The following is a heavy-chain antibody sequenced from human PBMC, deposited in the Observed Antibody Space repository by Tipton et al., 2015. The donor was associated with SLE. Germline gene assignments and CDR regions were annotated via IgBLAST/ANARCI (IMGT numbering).Heavy chain of an antibody. CDR1: GGSISSYY. Sequence: TLSLTCTVSGGSISSYYWRWTRLPSGERLELIGYTHTGGSTNYNPSVKSRVSIHVDTSKNQFSLKLTSVTAADTGVYYCARDGGQRVVSGTYDFYYYGLDVWGQGTTVTVSS. CDR2: THTGGST. J-gene: IGHJ6*02. CDR3: ARDGGQRVVSGTYDFYYYGLDV. D-gene: IGHD6-13*01. V-gene: IGHV4-4*08.